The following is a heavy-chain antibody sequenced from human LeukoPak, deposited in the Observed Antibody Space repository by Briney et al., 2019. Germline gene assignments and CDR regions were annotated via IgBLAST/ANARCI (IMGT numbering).Heavy chain of an antibody. Sequence: ASVKVSCKASGYTFTSYDINWVRQATGQGLEWMGWMNPNSGNTGYAQKFQGRVTMTRNTSISTAYMELSSLRSEDTAVYYCARGSSLDYDFWSGYSILDYWGQGTLVTVSS. J-gene: IGHJ4*02. CDR1: GYTFTSYD. CDR2: MNPNSGNT. D-gene: IGHD3-3*01. CDR3: ARGSSLDYDFWSGYSILDY. V-gene: IGHV1-8*01.